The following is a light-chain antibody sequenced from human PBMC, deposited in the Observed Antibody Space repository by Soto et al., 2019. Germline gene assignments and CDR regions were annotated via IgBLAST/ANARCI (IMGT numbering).Light chain of an antibody. V-gene: IGLV2-14*03. CDR3: SSYRRSTTLSYV. Sequence: QSALTQPASVSGSPGQSITISCTGTSSDVGASNYVSWYQHHSGKAPKLILYDVTNRPSGVSNRFSGSKSGNTASLTISGLQAEDEADYYCSSYRRSTTLSYVFGAGTKVTVL. J-gene: IGLJ1*01. CDR2: DVT. CDR1: SSDVGASNY.